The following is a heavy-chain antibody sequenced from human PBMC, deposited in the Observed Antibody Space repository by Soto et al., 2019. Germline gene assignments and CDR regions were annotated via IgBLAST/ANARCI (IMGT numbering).Heavy chain of an antibody. V-gene: IGHV4-4*02. J-gene: IGHJ5*02. D-gene: IGHD3-3*01. CDR3: ARSVKITIFGVVIANWSDP. CDR1: GGSISSSNW. Sequence: PSETLSLTCAVSGGSISSSNWWSWVRQPPGKGLEWIGEIYHSGSTNYNPSLKSRVTISVDKSKNQFSLKLSSVTAADTAVYYCARSVKITIFGVVIANWSDPWGQGTLVTVSS. CDR2: IYHSGST.